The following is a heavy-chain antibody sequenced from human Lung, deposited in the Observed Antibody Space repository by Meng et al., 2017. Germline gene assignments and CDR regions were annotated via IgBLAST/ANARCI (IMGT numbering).Heavy chain of an antibody. V-gene: IGHV4-34*01. J-gene: IGHJ4*02. D-gene: IGHD4-11*01. CDR3: ARGPTTMAHDFDY. CDR2: INHGGST. CDR1: GESFSDYY. Sequence: QVQLQQWGAGLLQPSETLSLPCVVSGESFSDYYWSLIRQPPGKGLEWIGEINHGGSTNYNPSLESRATISVDTSQNNLSLKLSSVTAADSAVYYCARGPTTMAHDFDYWGQGTLVTVSS.